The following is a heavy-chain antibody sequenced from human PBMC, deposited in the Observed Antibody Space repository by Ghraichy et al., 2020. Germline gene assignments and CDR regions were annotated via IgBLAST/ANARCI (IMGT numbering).Heavy chain of an antibody. J-gene: IGHJ4*02. CDR1: GGSISSGGYY. CDR3: ARERKADYYDSSGYYAGFDY. CDR2: IYYSGST. D-gene: IGHD3-22*01. V-gene: IGHV4-31*03. Sequence: SETLSLTCTVSGGSISSGGYYWSWIRQHPGKGLEWIGYIYYSGSTHYNPSLKSRITISVDTSKNQFSLKLSSVTAADTAVYYCARERKADYYDSSGYYAGFDYWGQGTLVTVSS.